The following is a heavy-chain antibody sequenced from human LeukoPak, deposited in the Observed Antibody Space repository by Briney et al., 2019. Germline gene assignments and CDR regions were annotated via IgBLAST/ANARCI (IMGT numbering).Heavy chain of an antibody. D-gene: IGHD6-19*01. J-gene: IGHJ6*04. CDR1: GFTFSSYE. CDR2: ISSSGSTI. CDR3: ASQLRSGYYYYYGMDV. Sequence: GRSLRLSCAASGFTFSSYEMNWVRQAPGKGLEGVSYISSSGSTIYYADSVKGRFTISRDNAKNSLYLQMNSLRAEDTAVYYCASQLRSGYYYYYGMDVWGKGTTVTVSS. V-gene: IGHV3-48*03.